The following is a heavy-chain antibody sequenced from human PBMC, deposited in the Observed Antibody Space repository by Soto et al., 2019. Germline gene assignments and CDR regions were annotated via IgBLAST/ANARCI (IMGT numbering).Heavy chain of an antibody. CDR3: AREFRPAVAYYYMDV. Sequence: EVQLVESGGGLVQPGGSLRLSCAASGFTFSSYWMHWVRQAPGQGLVWVSRINIDGSSTSYADSVKGRFTISRDNAKNTLYLQINSLRAEDTAVYYCAREFRPAVAYYYMDVWGKGTTVTVS. D-gene: IGHD6-19*01. CDR2: INIDGSST. V-gene: IGHV3-74*01. CDR1: GFTFSSYW. J-gene: IGHJ6*03.